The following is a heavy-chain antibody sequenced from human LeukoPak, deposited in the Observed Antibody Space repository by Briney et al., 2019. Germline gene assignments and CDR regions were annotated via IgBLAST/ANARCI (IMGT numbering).Heavy chain of an antibody. V-gene: IGHV1-58*01. Sequence: SVKVSCKASGFTFTSSAVQWVRQARGQRLEWIGCIVVGSGNTNYAQKFQERVTITRDMSTSTAYMELSSLRSEDTAVYYCAADDVQRGSYPTWFDPWGQGTLVTVSS. CDR1: GFTFTSSA. CDR3: AADDVQRGSYPTWFDP. D-gene: IGHD1-26*01. CDR2: IVVGSGNT. J-gene: IGHJ5*02.